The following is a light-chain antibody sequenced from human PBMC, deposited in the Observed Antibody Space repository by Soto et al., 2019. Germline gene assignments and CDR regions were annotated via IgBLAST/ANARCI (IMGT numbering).Light chain of an antibody. CDR2: DAS. J-gene: IGKJ1*01. CDR3: QQYNSYSRT. V-gene: IGKV1-5*01. Sequence: DIQMSQSPSTLPASVGDRVTITCRASQSINVWLAWYQHKPGQAPKLLIYDASTLESGVPSRFTGSGSETEFTLTISSPQPDDFATYYCQQYNSYSRTFGQGTKVEIK. CDR1: QSINVW.